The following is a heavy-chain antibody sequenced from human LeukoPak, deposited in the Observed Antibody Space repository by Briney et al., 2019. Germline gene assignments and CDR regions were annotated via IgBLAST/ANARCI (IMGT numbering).Heavy chain of an antibody. CDR1: GGSISSDY. Sequence: SETILLTCTVSGGSISSDYWSWIRQPPGKGLEWIGHIYYSGSTNYNPSLKSRVTISVDTSKNQFSLKLNSVTAADTAVYYCARQTGYLRQWNRGIMVAVSS. J-gene: IGHJ1*01. V-gene: IGHV4-59*08. D-gene: IGHD3-10*01. CDR2: IYYSGST. CDR3: ARQTGYLRQ.